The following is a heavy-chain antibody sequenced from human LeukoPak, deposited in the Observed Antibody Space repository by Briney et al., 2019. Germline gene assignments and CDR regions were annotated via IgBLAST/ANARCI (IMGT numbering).Heavy chain of an antibody. CDR1: GYTFTGYY. Sequence: ASVTVSCKASGYTFTGYYMHWVRQAPGQGLEWMGWINPNSGGTNYAQKFQGRVTMTRDTSISTAYMELSRLRSDDTAVYYCAREATAMVTFDYWGQETLVTVSS. CDR2: INPNSGGT. V-gene: IGHV1-2*02. J-gene: IGHJ4*02. CDR3: AREATAMVTFDY. D-gene: IGHD5-18*01.